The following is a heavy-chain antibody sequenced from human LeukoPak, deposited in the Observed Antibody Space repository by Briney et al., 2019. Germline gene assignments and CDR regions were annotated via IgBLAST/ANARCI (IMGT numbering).Heavy chain of an antibody. J-gene: IGHJ4*02. CDR3: AASPGIMITFGGFDY. Sequence: GGSLRLSCAASGFTFDDYAMHWVRQAPGKGLEWVSGISWNSGSIGYADSVKGRFTISRDNAKNSLYLQMNSLRAEDTALYYCAASPGIMITFGGFDYWGQGTLVTVSS. V-gene: IGHV3-9*01. D-gene: IGHD3-16*01. CDR2: ISWNSGSI. CDR1: GFTFDDYA.